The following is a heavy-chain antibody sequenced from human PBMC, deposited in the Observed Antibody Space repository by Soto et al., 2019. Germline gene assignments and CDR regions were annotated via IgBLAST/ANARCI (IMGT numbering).Heavy chain of an antibody. CDR2: TSHSGNT. D-gene: IGHD3-22*01. CDR1: DGSINSNTW. Sequence: SETLSLTCVVSDGSINSNTWWSWVRQPPDKGLEWIGETSHSGNTKYKPSLKSRVTISVDRSKSQFSLKLSSVTAADTAVYYCAGGDYYHSSGYYFYYYTMDVWGQGTTVTVSS. CDR3: AGGDYYHSSGYYFYYYTMDV. J-gene: IGHJ6*02. V-gene: IGHV4-4*02.